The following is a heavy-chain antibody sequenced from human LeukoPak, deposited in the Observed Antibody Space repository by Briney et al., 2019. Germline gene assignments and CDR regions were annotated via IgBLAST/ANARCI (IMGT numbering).Heavy chain of an antibody. D-gene: IGHD4-11*01. CDR2: IKEDGSGK. J-gene: IGHJ3*01. V-gene: IGHV3-7*01. CDR3: VRDPGYSESDV. CDR1: GFTFSSYW. Sequence: PGGSLRLSCAASGFTFSSYWMSWVRQAPGKGPEFVANIKEDGSGKSYVDSVKGRFTISRDNAKNSVSLQMNSLRAEDTAVYYCVRDPGYSESDVWGQGAMVIVSS.